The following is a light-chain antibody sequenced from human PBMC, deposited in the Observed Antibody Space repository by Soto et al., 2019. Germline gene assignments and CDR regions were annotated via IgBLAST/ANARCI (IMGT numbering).Light chain of an antibody. V-gene: IGKV3-15*01. Sequence: EIVMTQSPANLSLSPGERATLPCRASQSVSSNLAWYQQKPGQAPRLLIYGASTRATGVPARFSGSGSGTEFTLTISTLQSEDFAVYYCQPYNNWPLTFGGGTKVDIK. CDR1: QSVSSN. J-gene: IGKJ4*01. CDR2: GAS. CDR3: QPYNNWPLT.